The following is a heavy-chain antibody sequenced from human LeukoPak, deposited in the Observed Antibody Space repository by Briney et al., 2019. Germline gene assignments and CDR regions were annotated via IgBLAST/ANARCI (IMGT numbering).Heavy chain of an antibody. J-gene: IGHJ4*02. CDR1: GFTFSNYW. CDR3: ARNVIGELLLNY. V-gene: IGHV3-7*01. CDR2: IKQDGSEK. Sequence: GGSLRLSCAASGFTFSNYWMGWVRQAPGKGLEWVANIKQDGSEKYYVDSVKGRFTISRDNAKNSLYLQMNSLRAEDTAVYYCARNVIGELLLNYWGQGTLVTVSS. D-gene: IGHD3-10*01.